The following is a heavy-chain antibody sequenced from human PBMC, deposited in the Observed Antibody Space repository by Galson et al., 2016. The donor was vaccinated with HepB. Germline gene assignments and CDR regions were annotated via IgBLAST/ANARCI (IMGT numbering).Heavy chain of an antibody. J-gene: IGHJ3*02. Sequence: SLRLSCAASGFIVSSNYMTWVRQAPGKGLEWVSIIYISGSTYYADSVKGRFTISRDNAKNSLYVQMDSLRAEDTAVYFCARERFCSSTTCYVGDAFHIGGQGTMVTVSS. CDR2: IYISGST. D-gene: IGHD2-2*01. V-gene: IGHV3-53*01. CDR3: ARERFCSSTTCYVGDAFHI. CDR1: GFIVSSNY.